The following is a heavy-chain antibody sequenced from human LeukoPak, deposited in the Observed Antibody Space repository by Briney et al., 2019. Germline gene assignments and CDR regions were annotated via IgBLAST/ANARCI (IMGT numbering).Heavy chain of an antibody. Sequence: PSETLSLTCSVSGGSISSYYWSWIRQPPRKGLEWIGYISYSGSTKYNPSLKSRVTISVDTSKNQFSLKVSSVTAADTAVYYCARLWSPMVEIDYWGQGTLVTVSS. CDR3: ARLWSPMVEIDY. D-gene: IGHD2-15*01. V-gene: IGHV4-59*08. J-gene: IGHJ4*02. CDR2: ISYSGST. CDR1: GGSISSYY.